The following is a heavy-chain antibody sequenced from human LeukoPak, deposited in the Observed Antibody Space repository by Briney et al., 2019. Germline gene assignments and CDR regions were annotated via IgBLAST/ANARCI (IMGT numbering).Heavy chain of an antibody. V-gene: IGHV4-4*07. CDR1: GDSISSYY. CDR3: ARDVAGRDGSLRYFDV. CDR2: IYTSDST. J-gene: IGHJ2*01. Sequence: SETLSLTCTVSGDSISSYYWSWIRQPAGKGLEWIGRIYTSDSTNYNPSLKSRVTISVDKSKNQFSLKLSSVTAADTAVYYCARDVAGRDGSLRYFDVWGRGTLVRVP. D-gene: IGHD5-24*01.